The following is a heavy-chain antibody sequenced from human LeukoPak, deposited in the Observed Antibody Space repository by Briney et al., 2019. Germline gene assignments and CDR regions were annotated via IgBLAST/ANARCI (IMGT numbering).Heavy chain of an antibody. V-gene: IGHV1-69*13. D-gene: IGHD1-26*01. CDR3: ARANHYSGSSGGAFDI. Sequence: GASVKVSCKASGGTFSSYAISWVRQAPGQGLEWMGGIIPIFGTANYAQKFQGRVTITADESTSTAYMELSSLRSEDTAVYYCARANHYSGSSGGAFDIWGQGTMVTVSS. CDR2: IIPIFGTA. CDR1: GGTFSSYA. J-gene: IGHJ3*02.